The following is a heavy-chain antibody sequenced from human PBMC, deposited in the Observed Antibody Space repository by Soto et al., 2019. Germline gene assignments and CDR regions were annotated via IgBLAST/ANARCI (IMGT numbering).Heavy chain of an antibody. J-gene: IGHJ6*02. CDR2: IIPIVGTA. V-gene: IGHV1-69*01. Sequence: QVQLVQAGAEVKKPGSSVKVSCKASGGTFSSYAISWVRQAPGQGLEWMGGIIPIVGTANYAPKFQGRVTITADESTSTAYMQLSSLRSEDTAVYYCARGPSYYYYYGMDVWGQGTTVTVSS. CDR1: GGTFSSYA. CDR3: ARGPSYYYYYGMDV.